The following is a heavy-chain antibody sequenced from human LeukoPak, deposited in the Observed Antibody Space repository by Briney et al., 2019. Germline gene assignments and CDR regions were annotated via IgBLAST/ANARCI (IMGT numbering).Heavy chain of an antibody. CDR2: TSYDGIHK. J-gene: IGHJ3*02. Sequence: PGGSLRLSCTDSRFTFSRSAMHWVRQAPGKGLEWVAVTSYDGIHKYYADSVQGRFTISRDNSKNTLYLQMTSLRVEDTAVYYCARDLRTMIVVVANAFDIWGQGTMVTVSS. V-gene: IGHV3-30-3*01. D-gene: IGHD3-22*01. CDR3: ARDLRTMIVVVANAFDI. CDR1: RFTFSRSA.